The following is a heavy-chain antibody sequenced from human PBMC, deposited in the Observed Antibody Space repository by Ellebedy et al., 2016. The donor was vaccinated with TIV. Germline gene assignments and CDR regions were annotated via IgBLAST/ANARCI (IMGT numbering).Heavy chain of an antibody. V-gene: IGHV1-69*13. D-gene: IGHD6-13*01. CDR2: IIPIFGTA. Sequence: ASVKVSCKASGGTFSSYAISWVRQAPGQGLEWMGGIIPIFGTANYAQKFQGRVTITADESTSTAYMELSSLRSEDTAVYYCARDRELPGIAAAGPNLMFDPWGQGTLVTVSS. CDR3: ARDRELPGIAAAGPNLMFDP. CDR1: GGTFSSYA. J-gene: IGHJ5*02.